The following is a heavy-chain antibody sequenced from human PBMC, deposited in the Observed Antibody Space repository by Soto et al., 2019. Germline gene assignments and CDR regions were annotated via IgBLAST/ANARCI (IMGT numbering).Heavy chain of an antibody. V-gene: IGHV3-13*01. D-gene: IGHD2-15*01. J-gene: IGHJ3*02. Sequence: EVQLVESGGGLVQPGGSLRLSCAASGFTFSSYDMNWVRQATGKGLEWVSAMGTAGDTYYPGSVKGRFTISRENAKNSLYLQMNSLRAGDTAVYYCARDRVGAFDIWGQGTMVTVSS. CDR2: MGTAGDT. CDR1: GFTFSSYD. CDR3: ARDRVGAFDI.